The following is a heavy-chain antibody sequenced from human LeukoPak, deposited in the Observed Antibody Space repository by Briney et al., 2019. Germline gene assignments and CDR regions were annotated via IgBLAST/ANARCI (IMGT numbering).Heavy chain of an antibody. CDR1: GGSISSSSTYY. D-gene: IGHD1-26*01. V-gene: IGHV4-39*07. Sequence: PSETLSLTCTVSGGSISSSSTYYWGWIRQPPGKGLEWIGSIYRSGSTYYNPSLKSRVTISVDTSNNQFSLKLSSVTAADTAVYYCARVGGSYYWGAPFDYWGQGTLVTVSS. CDR2: IYRSGST. J-gene: IGHJ4*02. CDR3: ARVGGSYYWGAPFDY.